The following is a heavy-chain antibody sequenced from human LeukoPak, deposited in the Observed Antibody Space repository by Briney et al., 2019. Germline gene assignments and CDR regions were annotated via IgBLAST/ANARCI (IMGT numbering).Heavy chain of an antibody. CDR3: AREGRGETRYSSTWDY. CDR1: GFTFSSYN. V-gene: IGHV3-21*01. J-gene: IGHJ4*02. Sequence: GGSLRLSCAASGFTFSSYNMNWVRQAPGKGLEWVSSISSSSSHIYYADSVKGRFTISRDNAKNSLYLQMNSLRAEDTAVYYCAREGRGETRYSSTWDYWGQGTLVTVSS. D-gene: IGHD6-13*01. CDR2: ISSSSSHI.